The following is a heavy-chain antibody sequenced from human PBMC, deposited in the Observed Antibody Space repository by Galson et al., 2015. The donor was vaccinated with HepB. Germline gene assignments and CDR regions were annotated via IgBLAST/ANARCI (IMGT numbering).Heavy chain of an antibody. J-gene: IGHJ4*02. CDR1: GYAFTGYY. D-gene: IGHD3-10*01. CDR2: INPNSGDT. Sequence: SVKVSCKASGYAFTGYYMHWVRQAPGQGLEWMGWINPNSGDTTYAQKFEGRVTLARDASSSTTYLELSRLTSDDTAMYYCARDRGSFTYGPGYFDFWGQGTLVAVSS. V-gene: IGHV1-2*02. CDR3: ARDRGSFTYGPGYFDF.